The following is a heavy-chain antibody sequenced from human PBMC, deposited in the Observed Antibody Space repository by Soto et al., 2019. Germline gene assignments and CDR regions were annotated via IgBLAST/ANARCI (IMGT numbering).Heavy chain of an antibody. CDR2: IYYSGST. J-gene: IGHJ4*02. Sequence: SETLSLTCTVSGGSISSYYWSWIRQPPGKGLEWIGYIYYSGSTNYNPSLKSRVTISVDTSKNQFSLKLSSVTAADTAVYYCARCSGYDPSTTFDYWGQGTLVTVSS. V-gene: IGHV4-59*01. CDR3: ARCSGYDPSTTFDY. CDR1: GGSISSYY. D-gene: IGHD5-12*01.